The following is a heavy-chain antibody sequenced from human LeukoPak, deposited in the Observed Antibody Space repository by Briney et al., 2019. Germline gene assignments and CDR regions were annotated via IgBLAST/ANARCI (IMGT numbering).Heavy chain of an antibody. CDR1: GGSISSGDYY. Sequence: SETLSLTCTVSGGSISSGDYYWSWIRQPPGKGLEWIGYIYYSGSTYYNPSLKSRVTISVDTSKNQFSLKLSSVTAADTAVYYCAREGTVGHPGPNSFDYWGQGTLVTVSS. CDR2: IYYSGST. CDR3: AREGTVGHPGPNSFDY. D-gene: IGHD4-23*01. V-gene: IGHV4-30-4*01. J-gene: IGHJ4*02.